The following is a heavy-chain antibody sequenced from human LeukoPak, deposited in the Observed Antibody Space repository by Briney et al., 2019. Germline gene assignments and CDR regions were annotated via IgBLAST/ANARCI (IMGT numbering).Heavy chain of an antibody. CDR3: ARGSGFYGMDV. D-gene: IGHD3-3*01. V-gene: IGHV3-30*04. CDR1: GFTFSSYA. J-gene: IGHJ6*04. Sequence: GRSLRLSCAASGFTFSSYAMHWVRQAPGKGLEWGAVISYDGSNKYYADCVKGRFTISRDNSKNTLYLQMNSLRAEDTAVYYCARGSGFYGMDVWGKGTTVTVSS. CDR2: ISYDGSNK.